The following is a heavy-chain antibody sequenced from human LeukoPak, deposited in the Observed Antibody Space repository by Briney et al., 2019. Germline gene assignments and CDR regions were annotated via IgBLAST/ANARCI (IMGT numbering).Heavy chain of an antibody. V-gene: IGHV3-21*01. D-gene: IGHD5-12*01. CDR3: ARDKRIVATINPRGYYGMDV. CDR2: ISSSSSYI. Sequence: GGSLRLSCAASGFTFSSYSMNWVRQAPGKGLEWVSSISSSSSYIYYADSVKGRFTISRDNAKNSLYLQMNSLRAEDTAVYYCARDKRIVATINPRGYYGMDVWGQGTTVTVSS. J-gene: IGHJ6*02. CDR1: GFTFSSYS.